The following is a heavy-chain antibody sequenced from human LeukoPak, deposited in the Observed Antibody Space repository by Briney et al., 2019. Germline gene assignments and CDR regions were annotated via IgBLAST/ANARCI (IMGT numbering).Heavy chain of an antibody. CDR2: IFYNGNT. V-gene: IGHV4-59*02. CDR1: GGSVTTYY. D-gene: IGHD1-1*01. J-gene: IGHJ5*02. Sequence: SETLSLTCTVSGGSVTTYYWTWIRQPPGKGLEWIGYIFYNGNTKYNPALNSRVTMSVDTSKNQFSLRMSSVTAADTAVYYCARGGAHCQLPHWWFDPWGQGTLVTVSS. CDR3: ARGGAHCQLPHWWFDP.